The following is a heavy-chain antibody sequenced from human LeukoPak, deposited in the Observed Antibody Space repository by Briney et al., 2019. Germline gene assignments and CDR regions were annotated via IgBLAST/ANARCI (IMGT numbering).Heavy chain of an antibody. V-gene: IGHV1-69*13. CDR1: GGTFSSYA. Sequence: GASVKVSCKASGGTFSSYAISWVRQAPGQGLEWMGGIIPIFGTANYAQKFQGRVTITADESTSTAYMELSSLRSEDTAVYYCARKGIAVAGTNYYGMDVWGQGTTVTVSS. J-gene: IGHJ6*02. CDR2: IIPIFGTA. D-gene: IGHD6-19*01. CDR3: ARKGIAVAGTNYYGMDV.